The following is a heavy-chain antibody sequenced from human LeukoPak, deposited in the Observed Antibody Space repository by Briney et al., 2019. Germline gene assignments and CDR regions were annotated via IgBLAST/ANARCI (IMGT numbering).Heavy chain of an antibody. D-gene: IGHD6-13*01. CDR2: ISGSGGST. V-gene: IGHV3-23*01. J-gene: IGHJ5*02. CDR3: AKWYGPGWFDP. Sequence: PGGSLRLSXSASGFTFSYYYMSLIRQALGKGLEWVSAISGSGGSTYYADSVKGRFTISRDNSKNTLYLQMNSLRAEDTAVYYCAKWYGPGWFDPWGQGTLVTVSS. CDR1: GFTFSYYY.